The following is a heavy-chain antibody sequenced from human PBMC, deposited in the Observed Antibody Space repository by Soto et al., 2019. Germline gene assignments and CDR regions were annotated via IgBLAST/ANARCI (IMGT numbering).Heavy chain of an antibody. J-gene: IGHJ6*02. CDR3: AREWEMSYYYYGLGV. V-gene: IGHV1-18*01. CDR2: ISGYNGPT. D-gene: IGHD1-26*01. CDR1: GYTFTTYG. Sequence: QVQLVQSGAEVRKPGASVKVSCKASGYTFTTYGISWVRKAPGQGREWMGWISGYNGPTKYAQKFQGRVTMTKDTSTSTVYMDLRSLRSDDTAVYYCAREWEMSYYYYGLGVWCHGTPVTVSS.